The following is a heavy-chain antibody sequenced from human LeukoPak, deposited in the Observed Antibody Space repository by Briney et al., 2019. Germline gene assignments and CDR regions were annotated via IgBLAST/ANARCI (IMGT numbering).Heavy chain of an antibody. CDR2: IYYTGST. Sequence: SETLSLTCTVSGGSVSNGNYYWSWLRQPPGKALEWIGYIYYTGSTSYNPSLEGRVTISVDTSKNQFSVKLNSVTAADTAVYYCARPSPEREDTAMADLDYWGQGTLVTVSS. CDR3: ARPSPEREDTAMADLDY. CDR1: GGSVSNGNYY. V-gene: IGHV4-61*01. J-gene: IGHJ4*02. D-gene: IGHD5-18*01.